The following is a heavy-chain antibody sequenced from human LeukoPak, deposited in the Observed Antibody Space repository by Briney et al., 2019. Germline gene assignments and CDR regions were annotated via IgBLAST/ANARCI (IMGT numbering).Heavy chain of an antibody. J-gene: IGHJ3*02. D-gene: IGHD3-22*01. CDR2: IYYSGST. CDR1: GGSISSYY. Sequence: SETLSLTCTVSGGSISSYYWSWIRQPPGKGLEWIGYIYYSGSTNYNPSLKSRVTISVDTSKNQFSLKLSSVTAADTAVYYCARGFGDYYDSSDDAFDIWGQGTMVTVSS. CDR3: ARGFGDYYDSSDDAFDI. V-gene: IGHV4-59*01.